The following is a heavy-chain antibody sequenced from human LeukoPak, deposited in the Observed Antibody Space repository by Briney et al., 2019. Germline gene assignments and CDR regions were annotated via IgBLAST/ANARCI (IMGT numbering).Heavy chain of an antibody. CDR2: ISSSGSTI. J-gene: IGHJ4*02. CDR1: GFTFSDYY. D-gene: IGHD6-6*01. CDR3: ARAMSIAARLQTIFDY. Sequence: GGSLRLSCAASGFTFSDYYMSWIRQAPGKGLEWVSYISSSGSTIYYADSVKGRFTISRDNAKNSLYLQVNSLRAEDTAVYYCARAMSIAARLQTIFDYWGQGTLVTVSS. V-gene: IGHV3-11*01.